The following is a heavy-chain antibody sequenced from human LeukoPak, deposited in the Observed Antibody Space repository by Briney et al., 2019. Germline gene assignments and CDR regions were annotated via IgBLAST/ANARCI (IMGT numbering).Heavy chain of an antibody. J-gene: IGHJ5*02. CDR2: ISSRCDS. CDR1: GVSLPSNTSY. V-gene: IGHV4-39*07. CDR3: ARETWSRRSYFDT. Sequence: SETLSLTCAVFGVSLPSNTSYWAWVRQTPGKGLEWVATISSRCDSYYNPSLQSRISISVDTSMNRFSLQLTSATAADTGFYFCARETWSRRSYFDTWAPGILVTVSS. D-gene: IGHD1-26*01.